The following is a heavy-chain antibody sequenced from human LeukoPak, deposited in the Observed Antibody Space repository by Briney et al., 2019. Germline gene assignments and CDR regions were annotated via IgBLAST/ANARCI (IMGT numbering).Heavy chain of an antibody. CDR3: ARTLGYSSSWYFY. V-gene: IGHV3-53*01. Sequence: GGSLRLSCAVSGFTVSRNYMSWVRQAPGKGLEWVSVIYSGGSTDYADSVKGRFTISRDNSKNTVYLQMNSLRPEDTAVYYCARTLGYSSSWYFYWGQGTLVTVSS. D-gene: IGHD6-13*01. CDR1: GFTVSRNY. CDR2: IYSGGST. J-gene: IGHJ4*02.